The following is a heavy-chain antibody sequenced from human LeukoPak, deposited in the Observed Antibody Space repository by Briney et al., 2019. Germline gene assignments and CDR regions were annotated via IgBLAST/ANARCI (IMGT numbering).Heavy chain of an antibody. CDR2: IYTSGST. CDR1: GGSFSGYY. J-gene: IGHJ4*02. D-gene: IGHD5-24*01. Sequence: SETLSLTCAVYGGSFSGYYWSWIRQPAGKGLEWIGRIYTSGSTNYNPSLKSRVTMSVDTSKNQFSLKLSSVTAADTAVYYCARAGRDGYNPYGYWGQGTLVTVSS. V-gene: IGHV4-59*10. CDR3: ARAGRDGYNPYGY.